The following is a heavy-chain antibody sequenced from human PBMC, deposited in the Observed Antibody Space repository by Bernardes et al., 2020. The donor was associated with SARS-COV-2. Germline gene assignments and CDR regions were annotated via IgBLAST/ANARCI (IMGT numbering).Heavy chain of an antibody. CDR2: VYPTSGGT. CDR1: GYIFTDQY. V-gene: IGHV1-2*02. J-gene: IGHJ4*02. Sequence: ASVKVSCKASGYIFTDQYIHWVRQAPGQGLEWMGWVYPTSGGTEYAQKFKGRVTMTRDTSISTAYMELSRLTSDDTAVYYCAGVTYSSGSDFDYWGQGTLVSVSS. CDR3: AGVTYSSGSDFDY. D-gene: IGHD6-19*01.